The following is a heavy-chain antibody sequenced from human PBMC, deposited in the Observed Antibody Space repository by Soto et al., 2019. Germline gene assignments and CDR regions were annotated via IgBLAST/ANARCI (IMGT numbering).Heavy chain of an antibody. CDR2: ISAYNYNT. J-gene: IGHJ6*02. CDR1: GYTFTSYG. V-gene: IGHV1-18*01. CDR3: ARGSGSYFGSRPENGMDV. D-gene: IGHD1-26*01. Sequence: ASVKVSCKGSGYTFTSYGLSWVRQAPGQGLEWMGRISAYNYNTNYAQKLQGRVTMTTDTSTSTAYMELSSLRSEDTAVYYCARGSGSYFGSRPENGMDVWGQGTTVTVSS.